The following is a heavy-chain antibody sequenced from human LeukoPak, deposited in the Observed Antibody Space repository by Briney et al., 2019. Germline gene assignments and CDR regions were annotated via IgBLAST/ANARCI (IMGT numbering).Heavy chain of an antibody. Sequence: SETLSLTCAVYGGSFSGYYWSWIRQPPGKGLEWIGEINHSGSTNYNPSLKSRVTISVDTSKNQSSLKLSSVTAADTAVYYCARRQRRGYFDYWGQGTLVTVSS. J-gene: IGHJ4*02. CDR1: GGSFSGYY. V-gene: IGHV4-34*01. CDR3: ARRQRRGYFDY. D-gene: IGHD1-1*01. CDR2: INHSGST.